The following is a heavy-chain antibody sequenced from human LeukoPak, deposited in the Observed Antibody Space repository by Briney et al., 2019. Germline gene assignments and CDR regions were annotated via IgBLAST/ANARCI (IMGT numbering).Heavy chain of an antibody. Sequence: SETLSLTCTVSCYSISSGYYWGWIRQPPGKGLEWIGSIYHSGSTYYNPSLKSRVTISVDTSKNQFSLKLSSVTAADTAVYYCARESEDIVVVPAATDFDYWGQGTLVTVSS. CDR3: ARESEDIVVVPAATDFDY. CDR1: CYSISSGYY. V-gene: IGHV4-38-2*02. CDR2: IYHSGST. D-gene: IGHD2-2*01. J-gene: IGHJ4*02.